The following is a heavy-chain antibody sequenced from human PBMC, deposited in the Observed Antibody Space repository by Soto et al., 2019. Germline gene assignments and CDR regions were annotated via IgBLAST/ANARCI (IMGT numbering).Heavy chain of an antibody. V-gene: IGHV1-24*01. J-gene: IGHJ6*02. CDR1: GYTLTELS. CDR3: GTADITGTTYYYYYGMDV. D-gene: IGHD1-7*01. Sequence: ASVKVSCKVSGYTLTELSMHWVRQAPGKGLEWMGGFDPEDGETIYAQKFQGRVTMTEDTSTDTAYMELSSLRSEDTAVYYCGTADITGTTYYYYYGMDVWGQGTTVTVSS. CDR2: FDPEDGET.